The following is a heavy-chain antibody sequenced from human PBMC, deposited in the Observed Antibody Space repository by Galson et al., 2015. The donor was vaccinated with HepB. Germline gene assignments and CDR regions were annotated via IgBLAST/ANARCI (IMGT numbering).Heavy chain of an antibody. D-gene: IGHD3-22*01. CDR1: GYSFTSYW. Sequence: QSGAEVKKPGESLRISCKGSGYSFTSYWISWVRQMPGKGLEWMGRIDPSDSYTNYSPSFQGHVTISADKSISTAYLQWSSLKASDTAMYYCARQYDSSGYYSSWWFDPWCQGALVTVSS. V-gene: IGHV5-10-1*01. CDR2: IDPSDSYT. J-gene: IGHJ5*02. CDR3: ARQYDSSGYYSSWWFDP.